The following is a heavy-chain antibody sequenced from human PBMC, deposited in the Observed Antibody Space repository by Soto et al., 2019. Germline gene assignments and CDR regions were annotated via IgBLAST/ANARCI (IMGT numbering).Heavy chain of an antibody. J-gene: IGHJ6*02. Sequence: GGSLRLSCAASGFTFSSYGMHWVRQAPGKGLEWVAVIWYDGSNKYYADSVKGRFTISGDNSKNTLYLQMNSLRAEDTAVYYCARDRFPGSSGWNYGMDVWGQGTTVTVSS. CDR1: GFTFSSYG. D-gene: IGHD6-19*01. CDR3: ARDRFPGSSGWNYGMDV. CDR2: IWYDGSNK. V-gene: IGHV3-33*01.